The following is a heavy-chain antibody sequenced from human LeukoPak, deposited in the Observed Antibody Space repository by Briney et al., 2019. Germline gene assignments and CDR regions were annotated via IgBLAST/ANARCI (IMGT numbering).Heavy chain of an antibody. CDR3: ARELELQGYFDY. CDR2: ISYDGSNK. CDR1: GFTFSSYA. V-gene: IGHV3-30-3*01. Sequence: GGSLRLSCAASGFTFSSYAMHWVRQAPGKGLEWVAVISYDGSNKYYADSVKGRFTISRDNSKNTLYLQMNSLRAEDTAVYYCARELELQGYFDYWGQGTLVTVSS. D-gene: IGHD1-7*01. J-gene: IGHJ4*02.